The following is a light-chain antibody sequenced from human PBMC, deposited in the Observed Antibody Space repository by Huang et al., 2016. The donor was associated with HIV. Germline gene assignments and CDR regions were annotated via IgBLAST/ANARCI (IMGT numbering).Light chain of an antibody. V-gene: IGKV4-1*01. CDR1: QSLFFSSNKRSY. CDR2: WAS. Sequence: DIVMTQSPDSLTVSLGERATINCRSSQSLFFSSNKRSYLAWYQKKPGQHPKLVISWASARESGVPDRFSGSGSETHFTLTINSLQAEDVAGYYCQQYYHNPLTFGGGTKVEI. J-gene: IGKJ4*01. CDR3: QQYYHNPLT.